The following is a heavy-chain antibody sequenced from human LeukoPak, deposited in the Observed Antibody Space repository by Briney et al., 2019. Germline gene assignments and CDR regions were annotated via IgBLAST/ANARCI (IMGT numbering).Heavy chain of an antibody. CDR1: GFTVSSNY. D-gene: IGHD3-10*01. CDR3: ATQGMGGYFDY. CDR2: IYSGGST. J-gene: IGHJ4*02. Sequence: PGGSLRLSCAAFGFTVSSNYMSWVRQAPGKGLEWVSVIYSGGSTYYADSVKGRFTISRDNSKSTLYLQMNSLRAEDTAVYYCATQGMGGYFDYWGQGTLVTVSS. V-gene: IGHV3-66*01.